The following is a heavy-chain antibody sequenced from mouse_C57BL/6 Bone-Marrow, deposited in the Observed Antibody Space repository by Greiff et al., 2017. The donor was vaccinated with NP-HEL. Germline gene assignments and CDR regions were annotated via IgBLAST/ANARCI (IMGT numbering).Heavy chain of an antibody. CDR3: AIYYYGSSESYYAMDC. CDR1: GFTFTTYP. CDR2: FHPYNDDT. Sequence: QVQLQQSGAELVKPGASVKISCKASGFTFTTYPIEWMKQNHGKSLEWIGNFHPYNDDTKYNEKFKGKATLTVEKSSSTVYLELSRLTSDDSAVYYCAIYYYGSSESYYAMDCWGQGTSVTVSS. D-gene: IGHD1-1*01. J-gene: IGHJ4*01. V-gene: IGHV1-47*01.